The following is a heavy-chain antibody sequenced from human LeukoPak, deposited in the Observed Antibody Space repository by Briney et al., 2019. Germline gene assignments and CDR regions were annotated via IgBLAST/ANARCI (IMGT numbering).Heavy chain of an antibody. Sequence: VASVKVSCKASGYTFTSYGISWVRQAPGQGLEWMGWISAYNGNTNYAQKLQGRVTMTTDTSTSTAYMELRSLRSDDTAVYYCARGVTLVYGAIRGDWFDPWGQGTLVTVSS. CDR2: ISAYNGNT. CDR3: ARGVTLVYGAIRGDWFDP. CDR1: GYTFTSYG. V-gene: IGHV1-18*01. J-gene: IGHJ5*02. D-gene: IGHD4-17*01.